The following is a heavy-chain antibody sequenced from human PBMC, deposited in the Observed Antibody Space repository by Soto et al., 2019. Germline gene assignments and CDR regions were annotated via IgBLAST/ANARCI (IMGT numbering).Heavy chain of an antibody. V-gene: IGHV3-73*01. D-gene: IGHD2-2*01. J-gene: IGHJ6*02. CDR2: IRSKANSYAT. CDR3: RGYCISSSCYESGMDV. CDR1: GFTFSGAA. Sequence: EVQLVESGGGLVQPGGSLKLSCAASGFTFSGAAMHWVRQASGKGPEWVGRIRSKANSYATEYAASVKGRFTISRDDSKNTAYLQMNSLKTEDTAVYYCRGYCISSSCYESGMDVWGQGTTVIVSS.